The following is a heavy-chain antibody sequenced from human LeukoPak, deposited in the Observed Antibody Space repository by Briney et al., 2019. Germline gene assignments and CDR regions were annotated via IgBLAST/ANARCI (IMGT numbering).Heavy chain of an antibody. CDR1: GYTFTGYY. J-gene: IGHJ4*02. Sequence: ASVKVSCKASGYTFTGYYMHWVRQAPGQGLEWMGWISAYNGNTNYAQKLQGRVTMTTDTSTSTAYMELRSLRSDDTAVYYCARGYDILTGYSSYYFDYWGQGTLVTVSS. V-gene: IGHV1-18*04. D-gene: IGHD3-9*01. CDR2: ISAYNGNT. CDR3: ARGYDILTGYSSYYFDY.